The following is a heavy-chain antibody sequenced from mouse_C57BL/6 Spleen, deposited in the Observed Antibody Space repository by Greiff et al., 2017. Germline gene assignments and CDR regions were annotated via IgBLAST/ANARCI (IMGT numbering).Heavy chain of an antibody. J-gene: IGHJ4*01. D-gene: IGHD6-5*01. CDR1: GFTFSSYG. Sequence: EVQGVESGGDLVKPGGSLKLSCAASGFTFSSYGMSWVRQTPDKRLEWVATISSGGSYTYYPDSVKGRFTISRDNAKNTLYLQMSSLKSEDTAMYYCARGPYDYYAMDYWGQGTSVTVSS. CDR2: ISSGGSYT. V-gene: IGHV5-6*01. CDR3: ARGPYDYYAMDY.